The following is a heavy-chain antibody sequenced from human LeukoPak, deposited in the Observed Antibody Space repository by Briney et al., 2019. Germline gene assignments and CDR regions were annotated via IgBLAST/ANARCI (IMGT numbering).Heavy chain of an antibody. Sequence: GRSLRLSCAASGFTFYDYAMHWVRQAPGKGLEWVSGITWNSGTIAHADSVKGRFTISRDNAKNSLYLQVNSLRSEDTALYYCAAGAGIIRYWGQGTLVTVSS. D-gene: IGHD3-10*01. CDR1: GFTFYDYA. J-gene: IGHJ4*02. CDR3: AAGAGIIRY. V-gene: IGHV3-9*01. CDR2: ITWNSGTI.